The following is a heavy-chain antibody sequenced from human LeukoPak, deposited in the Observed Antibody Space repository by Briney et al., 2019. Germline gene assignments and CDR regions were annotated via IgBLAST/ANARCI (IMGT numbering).Heavy chain of an antibody. CDR3: VRLPYCSSTSCQQGYYGMDV. J-gene: IGHJ6*02. CDR1: GGSISSSTYY. CDR2: IYYSGST. Sequence: SETLSLTCTVSGGSISSSTYYWGWIPQPPGTGLEWIGSIYYSGSTYYDPSLKSRVTISADTSKNQFSLKLSSVTAADSAVYYCVRLPYCSSTSCQQGYYGMDVWGQGTTVTVSS. V-gene: IGHV4-39*01. D-gene: IGHD2-2*01.